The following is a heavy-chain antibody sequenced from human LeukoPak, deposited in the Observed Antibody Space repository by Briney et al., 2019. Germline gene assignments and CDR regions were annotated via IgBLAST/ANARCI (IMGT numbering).Heavy chain of an antibody. CDR1: GYTFTSYD. Sequence: ASVKVSCKASGYTFTSYDINWVRQATGQGLEWMGWMNPNSGNTGYAQKFQGRVTMTRNTSISTAYMELSSLRSEDTAVYYCARGRVLLWFGELKSCWFDPWGQGTLVTVSS. CDR2: MNPNSGNT. J-gene: IGHJ5*02. V-gene: IGHV1-8*01. D-gene: IGHD3-10*01. CDR3: ARGRVLLWFGELKSCWFDP.